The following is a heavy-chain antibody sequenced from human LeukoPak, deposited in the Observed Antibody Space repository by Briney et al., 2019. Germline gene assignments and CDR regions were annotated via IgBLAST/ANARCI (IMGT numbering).Heavy chain of an antibody. D-gene: IGHD6-6*01. Sequence: ASVKVSCKASGYTFTGYYMHWVRQAPGQGLEWMGWINPNSGGTNYAQKFQGRVTMTRDASISTAYMDLSRLRSDDTAVYYCARDTNPSVDDAFDIWGQGTMVTVSS. CDR2: INPNSGGT. CDR1: GYTFTGYY. V-gene: IGHV1-2*02. J-gene: IGHJ3*02. CDR3: ARDTNPSVDDAFDI.